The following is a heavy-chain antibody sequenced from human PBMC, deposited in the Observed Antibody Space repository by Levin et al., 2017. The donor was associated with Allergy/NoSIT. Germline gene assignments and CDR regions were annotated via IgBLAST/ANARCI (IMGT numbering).Heavy chain of an antibody. J-gene: IGHJ5*02. CDR1: GFTFSSYA. D-gene: IGHD1-26*01. V-gene: IGHV3-23*01. Sequence: PGESLKISCAASGFTFSSYAMSWVRQAPGKGLEWVSAISGSGGSTYYADSVKGRFTISRDNSKNTLYLQMNSLRAEDTAVYYCAKGYGSGHHWGQGTLVTVSS. CDR3: AKGYGSGHH. CDR2: ISGSGGST.